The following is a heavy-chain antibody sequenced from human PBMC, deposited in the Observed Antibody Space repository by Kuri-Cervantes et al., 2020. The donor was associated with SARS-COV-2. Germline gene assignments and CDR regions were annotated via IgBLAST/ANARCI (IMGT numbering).Heavy chain of an antibody. CDR2: IYYSGST. J-gene: IGHJ6*02. V-gene: IGHV4-31*03. CDR1: GCSISSGSYY. Sequence: SETLCLTCTVSGCSISSGSYYWSWIRQHTGKGLVWIGYIYYSGSTYYNPSLKSRVTISVDTSKNQFSLKLSSVTAADTAVYYCARAGAGDFWSGYYGMDVWGQGTTVTVSS. CDR3: ARAGAGDFWSGYYGMDV. D-gene: IGHD3-3*01.